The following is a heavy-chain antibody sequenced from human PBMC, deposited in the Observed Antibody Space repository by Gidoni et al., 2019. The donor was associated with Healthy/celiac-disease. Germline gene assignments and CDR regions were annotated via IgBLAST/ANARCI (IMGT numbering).Heavy chain of an antibody. CDR3: ARNGDAAFDY. CDR1: GGSFSGYY. V-gene: IGHV4-34*01. D-gene: IGHD4-17*01. J-gene: IGHJ4*02. Sequence: QVQLQQRGAGLLKPSETLSLTCAVHGGSFSGYYWSWIRQPPGKGLEWIGEINHSGSTNYNPSLKSRVTISVDTSKNQFSLKLSSVTAADTAVYYCARNGDAAFDYWGQGTLVTVSS. CDR2: INHSGST.